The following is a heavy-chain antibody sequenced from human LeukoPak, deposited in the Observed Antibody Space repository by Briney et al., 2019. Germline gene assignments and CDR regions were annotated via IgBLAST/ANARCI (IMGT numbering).Heavy chain of an antibody. CDR2: IIPIFGTA. Sequence: GASVKVSCKASGGTFSSYAISWVRQAPGQGLEWVGGIIPIFGTANYAQKFQGRVTITTDESTSTAYMELSSLRSEDTAVYYCARDGQQLVMYNWFDPWGQGTLVTVSS. V-gene: IGHV1-69*05. J-gene: IGHJ5*02. CDR3: ARDGQQLVMYNWFDP. D-gene: IGHD6-13*01. CDR1: GGTFSSYA.